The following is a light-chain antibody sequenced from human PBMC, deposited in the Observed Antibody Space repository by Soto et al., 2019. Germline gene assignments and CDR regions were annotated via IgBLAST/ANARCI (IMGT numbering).Light chain of an antibody. Sequence: DLQMTQSPSSLSASVGDRVTITCRASQSISSSLNWYQQKPGKAPKLLIYAASSLQSGVPSRFSGGGSGTDFTLTISSLQPEDFATYYCQQSYSTPRFGQGTKVEIK. CDR2: AAS. V-gene: IGKV1-39*01. CDR3: QQSYSTPR. CDR1: QSISSS. J-gene: IGKJ1*01.